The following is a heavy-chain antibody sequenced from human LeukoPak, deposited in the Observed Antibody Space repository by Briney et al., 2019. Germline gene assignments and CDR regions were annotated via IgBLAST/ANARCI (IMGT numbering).Heavy chain of an antibody. CDR1: GGSFSGYY. V-gene: IGHV4-34*01. Sequence: SETLSLTCAVYGGSFSGYYWIWLRQPPGQGLEWIRETNHSGSTNYNPSLKSRVTISVDTSKIQFSLKLSSVTAADTAVYYCASWERSTMIVVAPSGLRYWGQGTLVTVSS. D-gene: IGHD3-22*01. CDR3: ASWERSTMIVVAPSGLRY. CDR2: TNHSGST. J-gene: IGHJ4*02.